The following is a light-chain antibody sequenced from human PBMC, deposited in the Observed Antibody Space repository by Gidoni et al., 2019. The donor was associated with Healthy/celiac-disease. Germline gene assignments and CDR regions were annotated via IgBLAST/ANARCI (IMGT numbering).Light chain of an antibody. CDR3: CSYAGSSTLV. CDR2: EVS. V-gene: IGLV2-23*02. J-gene: IGLJ2*01. CDR1: SSDVGSYNL. Sequence: QSALTQPASVSGSPGQSITISCPGTSSDVGSYNLVSWYQQHPGNAPKLMIYEVSKRPSGVATRFSGSNAGNTASLTISWLQSEDEADYYCCSYAGSSTLVFGGGTKLTVL.